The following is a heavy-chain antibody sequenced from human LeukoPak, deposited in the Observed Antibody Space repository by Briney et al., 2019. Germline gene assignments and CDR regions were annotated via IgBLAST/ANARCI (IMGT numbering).Heavy chain of an antibody. CDR1: GGSISSYY. CDR2: ISSSGST. J-gene: IGHJ4*02. Sequence: SETLSLTCTVSGGSISSYYWSWIRQPPGKGLECIGYISSSGSTNYNPSLESRVTISKDMSKNQFSLKLSSVTAADTALYFCARLIYNTYTNNWRFDYWGQGTLVTVSS. CDR3: ARLIYNTYTNNWRFDY. V-gene: IGHV4-4*08. D-gene: IGHD1-1*01.